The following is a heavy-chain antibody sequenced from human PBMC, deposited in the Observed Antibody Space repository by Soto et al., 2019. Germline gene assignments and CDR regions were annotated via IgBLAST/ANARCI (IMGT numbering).Heavy chain of an antibody. CDR1: GGYCRDLY. CDR2: VNHSGEA. V-gene: IGHV4-34*01. Sequence: VEGGYCRDLYWLRVSKPPGKGLEWIGEVNHSGEATYNPSLQSRITISLDTSNNQFSLKMTSVTAADTAMYFCTRAEPFPKPGFDTSGQ. CDR3: TRAEPFPKPGFDT. J-gene: IGHJ5*02.